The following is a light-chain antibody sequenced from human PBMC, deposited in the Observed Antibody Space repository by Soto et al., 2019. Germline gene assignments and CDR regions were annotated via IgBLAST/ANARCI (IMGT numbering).Light chain of an antibody. CDR1: QSLAYSDGNTY. CDR2: KVS. J-gene: IGKJ2*01. Sequence: DVVMTQSPLSLPVTLGQPASISCRSSQSLAYSDGNTYLNWFHQRPGQSPRRLIYKVSNRDSGVPDRFSGSGSGTDFTLKISRVEAEDVGVYYCMEGTNWQYAFGQGTKLEIK. V-gene: IGKV2-30*01. CDR3: MEGTNWQYA.